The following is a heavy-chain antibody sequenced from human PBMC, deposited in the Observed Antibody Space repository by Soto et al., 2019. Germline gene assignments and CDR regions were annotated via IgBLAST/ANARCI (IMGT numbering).Heavy chain of an antibody. D-gene: IGHD5-12*01. Sequence: GGSLRLSCAASGFTFSSYSMNWVRQAPGKGLEWVSSISSSSSYIYYADSVKGRFTISRDNAKNSLYLQMNSLRAEDTAVYYCARDGQQWIYAMGYWGQGTLVTVSS. CDR1: GFTFSSYS. CDR3: ARDGQQWIYAMGY. V-gene: IGHV3-21*01. CDR2: ISSSSSYI. J-gene: IGHJ4*02.